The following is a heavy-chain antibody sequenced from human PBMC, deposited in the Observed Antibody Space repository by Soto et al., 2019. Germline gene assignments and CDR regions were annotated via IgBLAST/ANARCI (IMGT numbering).Heavy chain of an antibody. D-gene: IGHD5-18*01. J-gene: IGHJ6*02. CDR3: ARVPVHTAMPQGYYYYGTDV. CDR2: IWYDGSNK. Sequence: GGSLRLSCAASGFTFSSYGMHWVRQAPGKGLEWVAVIWYDGSNKYYADSVKGRFTISRDNSKNPLYLQMNSLRAEDTAVYSCARVPVHTAMPQGYYYYGTDVWGQGTTVTAP. CDR1: GFTFSSYG. V-gene: IGHV3-33*01.